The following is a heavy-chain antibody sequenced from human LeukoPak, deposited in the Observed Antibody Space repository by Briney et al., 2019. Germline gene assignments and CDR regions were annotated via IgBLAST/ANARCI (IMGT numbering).Heavy chain of an antibody. V-gene: IGHV3-48*03. D-gene: IGHD2-2*01. CDR3: ARVPGCSSTSCYPGWFDP. CDR2: ISSSGSTI. Sequence: GGSLRLSCAASGFTFSSYEMNWVRQAPGKGLGWVSYISSSGSTIYYADSVKGRFTISRDNAKNSLYLQMNSLRAEDTAVYYCARVPGCSSTSCYPGWFDPWGQGTLVTVSS. J-gene: IGHJ5*02. CDR1: GFTFSSYE.